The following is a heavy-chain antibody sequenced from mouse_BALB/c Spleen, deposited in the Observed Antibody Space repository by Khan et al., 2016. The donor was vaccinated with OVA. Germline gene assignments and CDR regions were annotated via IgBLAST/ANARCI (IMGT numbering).Heavy chain of an antibody. J-gene: IGHJ4*01. Sequence: EVELVESGGGLVQPGGSLKLSCATSGFTFSDYYMYWVRQTPEKRLEWVAYISNGGGSTYYPDTVKGRFTISRDNAKNTLYLQMSRLKSEDTAMYYCARHGDGKGDAMDYWGQGTSVTVSS. CDR2: ISNGGGST. D-gene: IGHD2-1*01. V-gene: IGHV5-12*02. CDR1: GFTFSDYY. CDR3: ARHGDGKGDAMDY.